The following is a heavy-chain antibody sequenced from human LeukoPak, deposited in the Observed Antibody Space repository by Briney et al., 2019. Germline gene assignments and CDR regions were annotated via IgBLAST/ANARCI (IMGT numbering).Heavy chain of an antibody. CDR2: INPNSGGT. Sequence: GASVKVSCKASGCTFTGYYMHWVRQAPGQGLEWMGWINPNSGGTNYAQKFQGRVTMTRDTSISTAYMELSRLRSDDTAVYYCARGGLGYCSGGSCRHVDWFDPWGQGTLVTVSS. V-gene: IGHV1-2*02. D-gene: IGHD2-15*01. J-gene: IGHJ5*02. CDR3: ARGGLGYCSGGSCRHVDWFDP. CDR1: GCTFTGYY.